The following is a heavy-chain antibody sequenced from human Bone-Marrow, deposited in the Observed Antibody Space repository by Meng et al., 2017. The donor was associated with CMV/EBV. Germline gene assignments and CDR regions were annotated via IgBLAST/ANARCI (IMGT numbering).Heavy chain of an antibody. D-gene: IGHD3-10*01. V-gene: IGHV4-38-2*02. CDR3: ARENDAGYYFDY. CDR1: GYSISSGYY. Sequence: SETLSLTCTVSGYSISSGYYWGWIRQPPGKGLEWIGSIYHSGSTYYNPSLKSRVTISVDTSKNQFSLKLSSVTAADTAVYYCARENDAGYYFDYWGQGTLVTVSS. CDR2: IYHSGST. J-gene: IGHJ4*02.